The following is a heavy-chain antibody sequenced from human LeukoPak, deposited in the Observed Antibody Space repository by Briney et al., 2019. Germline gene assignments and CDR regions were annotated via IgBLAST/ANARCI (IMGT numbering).Heavy chain of an antibody. D-gene: IGHD1-26*01. Sequence: SETLSLTCTVSGGPIRSSSYYWGWIRQPPGKGLEWIGNIYYSGSTYYKSSLKSRVTISVDTSKNQFSLKLTSVTAADTAVYYCARLSGVKVGQNAEILGAFDIWGQGTMVTVSS. CDR1: GGPIRSSSYY. J-gene: IGHJ3*02. V-gene: IGHV4-39*01. CDR2: IYYSGST. CDR3: ARLSGVKVGQNAEILGAFDI.